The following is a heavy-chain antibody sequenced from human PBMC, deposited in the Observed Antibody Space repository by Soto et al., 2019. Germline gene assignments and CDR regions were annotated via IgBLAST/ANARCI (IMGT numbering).Heavy chain of an antibody. CDR3: ARSGPGGYIDY. D-gene: IGHD3-22*01. V-gene: IGHV6-1*01. J-gene: IGHJ4*02. CDR1: GDRVSSNNAA. CDR2: TYYRSKWYN. Sequence: PSQTLSLTCAISGDRVSSNNAAWNCIIHSPSRGLEWLGRTYYRSKWYNHYAVSVKSRITVNPDTSKNQFSLQLNSVTPEDTAVYYCARSGPGGYIDYWGQGTLVTVSS.